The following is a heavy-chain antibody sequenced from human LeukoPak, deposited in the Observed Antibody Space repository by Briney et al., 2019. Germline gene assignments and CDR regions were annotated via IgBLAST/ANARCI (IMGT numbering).Heavy chain of an antibody. V-gene: IGHV1-69-2*01. Sequence: ASVKVSCKVSGYTFTDYYMHWVHQAPGKGLEWMGLVDPEDGETIYAEKFQGRVTITADTSTDTAYMELSSLRSEDTAVYYCATGPGSSGWLKPWGQGTLVTVSS. CDR2: VDPEDGET. CDR3: ATGPGSSGWLKP. CDR1: GYTFTDYY. D-gene: IGHD6-19*01. J-gene: IGHJ5*02.